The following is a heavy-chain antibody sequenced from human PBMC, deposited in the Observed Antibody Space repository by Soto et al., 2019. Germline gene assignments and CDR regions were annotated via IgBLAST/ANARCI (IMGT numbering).Heavy chain of an antibody. CDR2: ISSSSSYT. CDR1: GFTFSDYY. CDR3: ARVDPDHIIVVVTANPWWHFDL. Sequence: QVQLVESGGGLVKPGGSLRLSCAASGFTFSDYYMSWIRQAPGKGLEWVSYISSSSSYTNYADSVKGRFTISRDNAKNSLYLQMKSLRSEDTAVYCCARVDPDHIIVVVTANPWWHFDLWGRGTLVTVSS. V-gene: IGHV3-11*06. J-gene: IGHJ2*01. D-gene: IGHD2-21*02.